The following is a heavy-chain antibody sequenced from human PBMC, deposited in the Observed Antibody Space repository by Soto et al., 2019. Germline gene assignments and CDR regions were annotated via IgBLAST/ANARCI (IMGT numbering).Heavy chain of an antibody. Sequence: PSETLSLTCTVSGGSISSGDYYWSWIRQPPGKGLEWIGYIYYSGSTYYNPSLKSRVTISVDTSKNQFSLKLSSVTAADTAVYYCARGDGYNYYFDYWGQGTLVTVSS. V-gene: IGHV4-30-4*01. D-gene: IGHD1-1*01. J-gene: IGHJ4*02. CDR3: ARGDGYNYYFDY. CDR1: GGSISSGDYY. CDR2: IYYSGST.